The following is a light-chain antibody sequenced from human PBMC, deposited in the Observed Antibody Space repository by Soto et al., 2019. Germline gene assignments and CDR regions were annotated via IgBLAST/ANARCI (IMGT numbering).Light chain of an antibody. CDR3: NSYVGSNNYV. V-gene: IGLV2-8*01. CDR2: EVT. J-gene: IGLJ1*01. CDR1: ASDIGRYNY. Sequence: QSVLTQPPSASGSPGQSVTSSCIGTASDIGRYNYVSWYQHHPGKAPKLIIYEVTKRPSGVPDRFSGSKSGNTASLTVSGLQTDDEADYYCNSYVGSNNYVFGTGTKVTVL.